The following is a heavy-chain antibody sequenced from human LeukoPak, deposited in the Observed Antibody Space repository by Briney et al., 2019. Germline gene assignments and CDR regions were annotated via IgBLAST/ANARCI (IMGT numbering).Heavy chain of an antibody. Sequence: PGGSLRLSCAASGFTFGNAWMTWVRQAPGKGLEWVGRIKSKTDGGTTDYAAPVKGRFTISRDDSKNTLYLQMNSLKTEDTAVYYCTTDGVGVEGATYDNWGQGTLVSVSS. CDR3: TTDGVGVEGATYDN. D-gene: IGHD1-26*01. J-gene: IGHJ4*02. CDR1: GFTFGNAW. CDR2: IKSKTDGGTT. V-gene: IGHV3-15*01.